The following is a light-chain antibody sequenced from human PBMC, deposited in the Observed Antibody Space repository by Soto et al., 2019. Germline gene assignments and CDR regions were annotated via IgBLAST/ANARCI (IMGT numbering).Light chain of an antibody. CDR2: GNR. V-gene: IGLV1-40*01. J-gene: IGLJ3*02. CDR3: QAYDYSLTASV. CDR1: SSNLGAGYD. Sequence: QSVLTPPPSVSGAPGQRVTIPCTGNSSNLGAGYDVHWYQQLPGTAPKLVIYGNRNRPSGVPERFSGSKSGTSASLAITGRQAEDEGDYYCQAYDYSLTASVFGGGTKLTVL.